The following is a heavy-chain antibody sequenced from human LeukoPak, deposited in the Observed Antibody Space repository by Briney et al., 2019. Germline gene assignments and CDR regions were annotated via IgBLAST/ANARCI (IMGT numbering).Heavy chain of an antibody. CDR2: ISPKGIT. CDR3: ARVPGVYFDFSIGFGSGWFDP. CDR1: GYPINIDYS. J-gene: IGHJ5*02. V-gene: IGHV4-38-2*02. D-gene: IGHD3-3*01. Sequence: KSSETLSLTCFVSGYPINIDYSWGWIWQSPGKGLEWIGVISPKGITYYNPSLRGRVSISPDTSKNQFSLRLSSMTATDTAMYYCARVPGVYFDFSIGFGSGWFDPWGQGILVTVSS.